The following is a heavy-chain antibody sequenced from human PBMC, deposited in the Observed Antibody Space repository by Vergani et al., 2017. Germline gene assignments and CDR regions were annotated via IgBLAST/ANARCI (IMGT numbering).Heavy chain of an antibody. Sequence: VQLVESGGGLVQPGGSLRLSCAASGFTVSSNYMSWIRQAPGKGLEWVSYISSSGSTIYYADSVKGRFTISRDNAKNSLYLQMNSLRAEDTAVYYCARGDTAMAGLIPIWGQGTLVTVSS. D-gene: IGHD5-18*01. V-gene: IGHV3-11*01. CDR3: ARGDTAMAGLIPI. CDR1: GFTVSSNY. J-gene: IGHJ4*02. CDR2: ISSSGSTI.